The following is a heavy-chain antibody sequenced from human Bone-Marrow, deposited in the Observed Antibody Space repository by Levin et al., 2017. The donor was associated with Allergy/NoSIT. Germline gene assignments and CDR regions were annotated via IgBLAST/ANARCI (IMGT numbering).Heavy chain of an antibody. CDR3: GRDLSGRSDF. CDR2: INNDGSAT. D-gene: IGHD2-15*01. J-gene: IGHJ4*02. Sequence: PGESLKISCAASGFTFSGYWMHWVRQVPGKGLVWLSHINNDGSATNYADSVKGRFTISRDNAKNTVYLQMNSLRAEDTAVYYCGRDLSGRSDFWGQGTLVTVSS. CDR1: GFTFSGYW. V-gene: IGHV3-74*01.